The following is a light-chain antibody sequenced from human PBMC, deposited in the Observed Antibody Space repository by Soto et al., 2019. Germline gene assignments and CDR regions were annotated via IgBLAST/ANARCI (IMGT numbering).Light chain of an antibody. CDR2: SAS. CDR3: QQYNKWPRT. Sequence: EIVMTQSPATLSVSPGERATLSCRASQSIGISLAWYQQKPGQTPSLLIYSASTGETGIPDRFSGSGAGTEFTLTISSLQSEDFEVDYCQQYNKWPRTFGQGTKVDNK. CDR1: QSIGIS. J-gene: IGKJ1*01. V-gene: IGKV3-15*01.